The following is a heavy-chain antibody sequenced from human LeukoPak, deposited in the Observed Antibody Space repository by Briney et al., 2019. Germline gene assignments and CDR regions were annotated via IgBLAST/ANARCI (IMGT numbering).Heavy chain of an antibody. CDR1: GFTFSSYA. D-gene: IGHD3-10*01. V-gene: IGHV3-23*01. CDR2: ISGSGGST. Sequence: PGGSLRLSCAASGFTFSSYAMSWVRQAPGKGLEWVSAISGSGGSTYYADSVKGRFTISRDNSKNTLYLQMNSLRAEDTAVYYCAKETRGVWFGELGYMDVWGKGTTVTISS. J-gene: IGHJ6*03. CDR3: AKETRGVWFGELGYMDV.